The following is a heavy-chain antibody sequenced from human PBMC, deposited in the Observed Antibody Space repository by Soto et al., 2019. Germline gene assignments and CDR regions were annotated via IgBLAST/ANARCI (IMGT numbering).Heavy chain of an antibody. J-gene: IGHJ5*01. V-gene: IGHV3-30*03. D-gene: IGHD3-10*01. CDR3: AREKGSSGRAGWFDS. CDR2: VSHDGRII. Sequence: QVQLAESGGGVVQPGRSLRLSCAASGFTFTTSHMHWVRQAPGRGLEWMAVVSHDGRIIVYEGSGEGRFTISRDNSKNTVDLQMDSLRAEDTATYYCAREKGSSGRAGWFDSWGQGTLVIVS. CDR1: GFTFTTSH.